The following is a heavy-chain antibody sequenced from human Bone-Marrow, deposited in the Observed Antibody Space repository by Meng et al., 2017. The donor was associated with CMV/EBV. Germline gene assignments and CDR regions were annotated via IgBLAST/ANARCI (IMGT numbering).Heavy chain of an antibody. CDR3: ARGPPRYIWGTYGMDV. CDR2: INHSGST. V-gene: IGHV4-34*01. D-gene: IGHD3-16*01. J-gene: IGHJ6*02. Sequence: SETLSLTCDVHGGSFSGYYWSWIRQPPGKGLEWIGEINHSGSTNYNPSLKSRVTISVDTSKNQFSLKLSSVTAADTAVYYCARGPPRYIWGTYGMDVWGQGNTVHVAS. CDR1: GGSFSGYY.